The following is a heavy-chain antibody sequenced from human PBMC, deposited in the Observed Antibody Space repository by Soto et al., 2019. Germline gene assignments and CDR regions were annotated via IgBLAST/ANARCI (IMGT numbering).Heavy chain of an antibody. CDR2: IYWDDDK. D-gene: IGHD4-17*01. Sequence: SGPTLVNPTQTLTLTCTLSGLSLSTTGVGVGWIRQPPGKALEWLAVIYWDDDKRYSPSVKNRVTTTKDTSKNQVVLTVSNMDPVDTATYYCAQLTTNSNAMDVWGQGTTVTVSS. CDR1: GLSLSTTGVG. CDR3: AQLTTNSNAMDV. V-gene: IGHV2-5*02. J-gene: IGHJ6*02.